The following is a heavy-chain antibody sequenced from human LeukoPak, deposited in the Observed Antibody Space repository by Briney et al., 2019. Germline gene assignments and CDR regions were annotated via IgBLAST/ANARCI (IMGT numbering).Heavy chain of an antibody. CDR1: GFTVSNNY. Sequence: GGSLRLSCAASGFTVSNNYMSWVRQAPGKGLEWVSVIYSGGYTYYADSVKGRFTISRDNSKNTLYLQVNSLRVEDTAVYYCAKDLGLAVGSSPFDYWGQGTLVTVSS. CDR3: AKDLGLAVGSSPFDY. V-gene: IGHV3-66*01. CDR2: IYSGGYT. D-gene: IGHD3-10*01. J-gene: IGHJ4*02.